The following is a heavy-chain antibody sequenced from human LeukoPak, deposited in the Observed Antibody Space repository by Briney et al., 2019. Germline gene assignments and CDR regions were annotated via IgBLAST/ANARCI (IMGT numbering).Heavy chain of an antibody. Sequence: ASVKVSCKASGYTFTSYDINWVRHATGQGLEWMGWMNPNSGNTGYAQKFQGSVTITRNTSISTAYMELSSLRSEDTAVYYCARRTRNFGVVDWGQGTLVTVSS. CDR2: MNPNSGNT. V-gene: IGHV1-8*03. CDR1: GYTFTSYD. D-gene: IGHD3-3*01. CDR3: ARRTRNFGVVD. J-gene: IGHJ4*02.